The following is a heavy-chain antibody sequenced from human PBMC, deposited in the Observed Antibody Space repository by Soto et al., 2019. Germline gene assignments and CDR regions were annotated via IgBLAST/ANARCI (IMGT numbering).Heavy chain of an antibody. CDR3: AKARGPRRLWLIDPFDY. J-gene: IGHJ4*02. D-gene: IGHD3-10*01. CDR1: GFTFSIYA. V-gene: IGHV3-30*18. CDR2: ISYDGTKT. Sequence: QVQLVESGGGVVQPGRSLRVSCAASGFTFSIYAMHWVRQAPGTGLEWVAVISYDGTKTYYADSVKGRFTISRDNSKNTVYLQMNGLRDEDSAVYDCAKARGPRRLWLIDPFDYWGQGTLVP.